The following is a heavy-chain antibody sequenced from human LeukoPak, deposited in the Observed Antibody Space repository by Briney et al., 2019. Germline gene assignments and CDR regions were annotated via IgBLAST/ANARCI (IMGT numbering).Heavy chain of an antibody. J-gene: IGHJ6*02. CDR1: GFTFSSYG. CDR3: ARVYGSYYYGMDV. V-gene: IGHV3-33*01. CDR2: IWYDGRNK. D-gene: IGHD4-17*01. Sequence: GGSLRLSCAASGFTFSSYGMHWVRQAPGKGLEWVAVIWYDGRNKFYADSLKGRFTISRDNSKNTLYLQMNSLRAEDTAVYYCARVYGSYYYGMDVWGQGTTVSVSS.